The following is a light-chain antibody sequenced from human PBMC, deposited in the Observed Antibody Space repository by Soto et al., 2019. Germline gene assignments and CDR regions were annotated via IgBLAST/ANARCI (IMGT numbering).Light chain of an antibody. CDR3: QQYYTTPALT. V-gene: IGKV4-1*01. CDR1: HIVLSGPNNKNY. Sequence: DILRTHYPDAMAVDVGEMAMVNCKFKHIVLSGPNNKNYLAWYQKKPGQPPNLLIYWASTRKSGVPDRFSGSGSGTDFTLTISSLQAEDVAVYYCQQYYTTPALTFGGRAKVDI. CDR2: WAS. J-gene: IGKJ4*01.